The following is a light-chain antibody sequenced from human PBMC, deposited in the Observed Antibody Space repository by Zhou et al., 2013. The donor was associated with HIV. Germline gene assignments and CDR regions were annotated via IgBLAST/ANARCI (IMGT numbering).Light chain of an antibody. Sequence: DIQMTQSPSTLSASVGDRVTITCRASQSISSWLAWYQQKPGKAPKLLIYKASSLESGVPSRFSGRGSGTEFTLTISSLQPDDFATYYCQQYNSYPWTFGQGTKVKIK. CDR2: KAS. J-gene: IGKJ1*01. CDR1: QSISSW. CDR3: QQYNSYPWT. V-gene: IGKV1-5*03.